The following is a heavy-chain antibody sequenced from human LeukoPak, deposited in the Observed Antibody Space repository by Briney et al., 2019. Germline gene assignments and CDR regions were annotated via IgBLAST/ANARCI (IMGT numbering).Heavy chain of an antibody. J-gene: IGHJ3*02. CDR1: GYTFTSYD. D-gene: IGHD2-8*02. Sequence: SVKVSCKASGYTFTSYDISWVRQAPGQGLEWMGGIIPIFGTANYAQKFQGRVTITADESTSTAYMELSSLRSEDTAVYYCARDSGGPDAFGIWGQGTMVTVSS. CDR3: ARDSGGPDAFGI. CDR2: IIPIFGTA. V-gene: IGHV1-69*13.